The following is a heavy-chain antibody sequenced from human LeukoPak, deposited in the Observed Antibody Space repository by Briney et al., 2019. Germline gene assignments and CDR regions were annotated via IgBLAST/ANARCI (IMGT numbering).Heavy chain of an antibody. V-gene: IGHV3-30-3*01. CDR3: ARDPTSDIVVVVAGPPGDY. D-gene: IGHD2-15*01. CDR1: GFTFSSYA. CDR2: ISYDGSNK. Sequence: PGGSLRLSCAASGFTFSSYAMHWVRQAPGKGLEWVAVISYDGSNKYYADSVKGRFTISRDNTKNTLYLQMNSLRAEDTAVYYCARDPTSDIVVVVAGPPGDYWGQGTLVTVSS. J-gene: IGHJ4*02.